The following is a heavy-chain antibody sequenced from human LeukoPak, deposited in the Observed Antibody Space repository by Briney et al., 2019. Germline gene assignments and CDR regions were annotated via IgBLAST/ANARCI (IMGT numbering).Heavy chain of an antibody. CDR3: ARVAPDERGPFDY. CDR1: GFTFSSYA. V-gene: IGHV3-64*01. Sequence: GGSLRLSCAASGFTFSSYALHWVRQAPGKGLEYVSAISSNGGSTYYANSVKGRFTISRDNSKNTLYLQMGSLRAEDMAVYYCARVAPDERGPFDYWGQGTLVTVSS. J-gene: IGHJ4*02. D-gene: IGHD1-14*01. CDR2: ISSNGGST.